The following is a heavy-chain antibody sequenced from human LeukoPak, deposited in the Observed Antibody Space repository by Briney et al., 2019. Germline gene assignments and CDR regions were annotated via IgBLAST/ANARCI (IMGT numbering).Heavy chain of an antibody. CDR3: ARGPVETVDY. V-gene: IGHV4-34*01. J-gene: IGHJ4*02. CDR2: INHSGST. D-gene: IGHD2-2*01. CDR1: GGSISSHY. Sequence: SETLSLTCTVSGGSISSHYWSWIRQPPGKGLEWIGEINHSGSTNYNPSLKSRVTISVDTSKNQFSLKLSSVTAADTAVYYCARGPVETVDYWGQGTLVTVSS.